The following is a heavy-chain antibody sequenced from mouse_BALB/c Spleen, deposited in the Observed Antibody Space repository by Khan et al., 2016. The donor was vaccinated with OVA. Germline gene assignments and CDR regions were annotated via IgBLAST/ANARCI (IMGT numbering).Heavy chain of an antibody. CDR1: GYSFTGYY. V-gene: IGHV1-26*01. CDR3: ARGYDFFAY. J-gene: IGHJ3*01. Sequence: VQLKESGAELARPGASVRMSCKASGYSFTGYYMNWVKQSHGKSLECIGRVNPNTGNTNYNQKFRGKAILIVDTSSSTAYMELRSLTSEDSAVYYCARGYDFFAYWGQGTLVTVSA. D-gene: IGHD2-14*01. CDR2: VNPNTGNT.